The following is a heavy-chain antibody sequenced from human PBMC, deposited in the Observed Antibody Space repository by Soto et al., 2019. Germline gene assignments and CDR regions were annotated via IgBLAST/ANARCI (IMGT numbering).Heavy chain of an antibody. CDR1: GQSFSGHS. J-gene: IGHJ4*02. CDR3: ARGSGIAALPGELEDVKYDY. V-gene: IGHV4-34*01. D-gene: IGHD1-1*01. Sequence: QVQLQQWGAGLVKPSETLSLSCAVYGQSFSGHSWAWIRQPPGKRLAWIGEINESGSTYYNPSLKRRDSISTDTSKNQCSLELSSVSGADTAAYFCARGSGIAALPGELEDVKYDYWGQGTLVNVSS. CDR2: INESGST.